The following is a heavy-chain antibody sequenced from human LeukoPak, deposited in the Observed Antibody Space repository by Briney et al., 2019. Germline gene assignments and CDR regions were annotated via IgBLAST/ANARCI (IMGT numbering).Heavy chain of an antibody. CDR2: INQDGSEK. J-gene: IGHJ3*01. CDR1: GFTFSTYW. V-gene: IGHV3-7*01. Sequence: GGSLRLSCAGSGFTFSTYWMSWVRQAPGKGLEWVGNINQDGSEKNFVDSVKGRFTISRDNAKNSLYLQLDRLRVEDTATYFCARDTTHTHYGDAFDLWGQGTLVAVSS. D-gene: IGHD4-17*01. CDR3: ARDTTHTHYGDAFDL.